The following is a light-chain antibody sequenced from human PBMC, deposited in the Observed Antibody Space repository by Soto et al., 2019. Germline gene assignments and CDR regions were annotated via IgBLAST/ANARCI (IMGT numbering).Light chain of an antibody. CDR3: HQYDSGT. CDR1: QPVRSSY. CDR2: GAS. J-gene: IGKJ5*01. V-gene: IGKV3-20*01. Sequence: EAVLTQSPGTRSLSAGERATLSFRASQPVRSSYLAWYQQKPGLAPRLLIYGASSRATGIPDRFSGSGSGTDFTLTISRLEPEDFAVYYCHQYDSGTFGQGTRVEI.